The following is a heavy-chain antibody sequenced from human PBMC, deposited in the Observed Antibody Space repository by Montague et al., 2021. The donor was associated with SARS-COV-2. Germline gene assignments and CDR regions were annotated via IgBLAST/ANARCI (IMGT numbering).Heavy chain of an antibody. D-gene: IGHD3-10*01. CDR1: GGSISSTSYY. CDR2: ISYSGST. CDR3: ARHITGSGNAFDI. V-gene: IGHV4-39*01. J-gene: IGHJ3*02. Sequence: SETRSLTCTVSGGSISSTSYYWGWIRQPPGKGLEWIGSISYSGSTYHKSSLKSRVTISVDTSKNQFSLRLSSVTAADTAVYYCARHITGSGNAFDIWGQGTMVTVSS.